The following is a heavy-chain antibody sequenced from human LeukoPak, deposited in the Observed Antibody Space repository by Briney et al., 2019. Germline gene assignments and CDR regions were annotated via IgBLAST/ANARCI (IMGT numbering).Heavy chain of an antibody. CDR1: GGTFISYA. CDR3: ARPRGTDSSGYLY. J-gene: IGHJ4*02. Sequence: SSVKVSCKASGGTFISYAISWVRQAPGQGLEWIGRIIPIFGTANYAQKFQGRVTITTDESTSTAYMELSSLRSEDTAVYYCARPRGTDSSGYLYWGQGTLVTVSS. V-gene: IGHV1-69*05. CDR2: IIPIFGTA. D-gene: IGHD3-22*01.